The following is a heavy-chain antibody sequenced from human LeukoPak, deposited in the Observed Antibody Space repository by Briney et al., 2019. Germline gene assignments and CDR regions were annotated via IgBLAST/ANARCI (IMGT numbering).Heavy chain of an antibody. J-gene: IGHJ4*02. D-gene: IGHD1-1*01. CDR1: GGSVSSSSYY. CDR3: ARDRGTWNDDGFDY. V-gene: IGHV4-39*07. Sequence: SETLSLTCTVSGGSVSSSSYYWGWIRQPPGKGLEWIGSIYYSGSTNYNPSLKSRVTMSVDTSKNQFSLKLSSVTAADTAVYYCARDRGTWNDDGFDYWGQGTLVTVSS. CDR2: IYYSGST.